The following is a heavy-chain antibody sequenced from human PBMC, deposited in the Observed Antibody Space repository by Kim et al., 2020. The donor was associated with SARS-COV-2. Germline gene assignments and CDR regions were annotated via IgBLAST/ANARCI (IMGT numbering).Heavy chain of an antibody. J-gene: IGHJ4*02. D-gene: IGHD5-18*01. V-gene: IGHV3-73*01. CDR2: IRSKGNSYAT. CDR1: GFTFSGSA. CDR3: TPPGGYSY. Sequence: GGSLRLSCAASGFTFSGSAMHWVRQASGKGLEWVGRIRSKGNSYATAYAASVKGRFTISRDDSKNTAYLQMNSLKTEDTAVYYCTPPGGYSYWGQGTLVTVSS.